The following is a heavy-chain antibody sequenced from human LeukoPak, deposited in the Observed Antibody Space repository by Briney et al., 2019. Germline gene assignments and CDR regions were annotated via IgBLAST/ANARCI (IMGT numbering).Heavy chain of an antibody. CDR1: GFSLTNRKVG. J-gene: IGHJ5*02. V-gene: IGHV2-5*02. CDR2: IYSDDEK. CDR3: AHRSLSAAEFSWFDP. D-gene: IGHD6-13*01. Sequence: SGPTLVKPTQTPTLTCTFSGFSLTNRKVGVGWIRQPPGKALEWLAFIYSDDEKRYSPSLNSRLTITKDSSKNQVVLTMTNMDPVDTATYYCAHRSLSAAEFSWFDPWGQGTLVTVSS.